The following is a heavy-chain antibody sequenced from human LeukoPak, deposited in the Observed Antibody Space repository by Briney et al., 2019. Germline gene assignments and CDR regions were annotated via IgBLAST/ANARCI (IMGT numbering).Heavy chain of an antibody. Sequence: ASVKVSCKASGYTFTGYYMHWVRQAPGQGLEWMGWINPNSGGTNYAQKFQGRVTMTRDTSISTAYMELSRLRSDDTAVYYCARVPLWFGNWFDPWGQGTLVTVSS. V-gene: IGHV1-2*02. J-gene: IGHJ5*02. CDR3: ARVPLWFGNWFDP. CDR1: GYTFTGYY. CDR2: INPNSGGT. D-gene: IGHD3-10*01.